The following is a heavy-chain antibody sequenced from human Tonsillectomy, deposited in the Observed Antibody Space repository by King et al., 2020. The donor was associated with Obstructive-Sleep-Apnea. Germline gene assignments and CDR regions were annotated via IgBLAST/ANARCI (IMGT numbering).Heavy chain of an antibody. CDR1: GFTFSSYG. Sequence: VQLVESGGGVVQPGRSLRLSCAASGFTFSSYGMHWVRQAPGRGLEWGVVISYDGNNKLYADSVKGRFTTSRENSKNTLYLQMKSLRVEDTAVYYCAKDHSGSYFDAFDIWGQGTMVTVSS. CDR3: AKDHSGSYFDAFDI. CDR2: ISYDGNNK. J-gene: IGHJ3*02. D-gene: IGHD1-26*01. V-gene: IGHV3-30*18.